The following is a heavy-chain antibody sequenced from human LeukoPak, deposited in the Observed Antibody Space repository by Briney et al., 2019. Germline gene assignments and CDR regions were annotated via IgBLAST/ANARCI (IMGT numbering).Heavy chain of an antibody. CDR1: GFTFSSYA. V-gene: IGHV3-23*01. CDR2: ISGSGGVT. D-gene: IGHD1-1*01. Sequence: GGSLRLSCAASGFTFSSYAMSWVRQAPGKGLEWVSAISGSGGVTFHAGPVKGRFTISRDNSKNTLYLQMTSLRAEDTAEYYCAKSLFTSATGTGRAFHIWGQGTMVTVSS. CDR3: AKSLFTSATGTGRAFHI. J-gene: IGHJ3*02.